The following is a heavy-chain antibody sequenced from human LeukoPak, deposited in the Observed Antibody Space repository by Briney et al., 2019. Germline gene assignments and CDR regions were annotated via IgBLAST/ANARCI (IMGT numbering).Heavy chain of an antibody. J-gene: IGHJ6*02. CDR1: GFTFSAYA. Sequence: GGSLRLSCEASGFTFSAYAMTWVRQAPGKGLEWVSPIGSDNKPHYSESVKGRFAISRDNSKSMLFLQLNSLRAEDTALYYCARDLRYYVAMDVWGQGTTVTVSS. D-gene: IGHD3-10*02. CDR2: IGSDNKP. V-gene: IGHV3-23*01. CDR3: ARDLRYYVAMDV.